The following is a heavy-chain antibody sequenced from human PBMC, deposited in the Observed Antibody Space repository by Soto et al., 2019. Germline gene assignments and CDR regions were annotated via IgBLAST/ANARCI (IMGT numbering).Heavy chain of an antibody. J-gene: IGHJ4*02. D-gene: IGHD6-6*01. CDR2: IYHSGST. CDR1: GYSISSGYY. V-gene: IGHV4-38-2*02. Sequence: SETLSLTCAVSGYSISSGYYWGWIRQPPGKGLEWIGSIYHSGSTYYNPPLKSRVTISVDTSKNQFSLKLSSVTAADTAVYYCAREKAARPFDYWGQGTLVTVSS. CDR3: AREKAARPFDY.